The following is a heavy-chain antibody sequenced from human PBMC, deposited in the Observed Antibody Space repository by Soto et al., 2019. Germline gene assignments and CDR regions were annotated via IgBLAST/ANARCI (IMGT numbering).Heavy chain of an antibody. CDR3: ARVRYGDFSFQY. J-gene: IGHJ4*02. CDR2: TNPDTGDS. V-gene: IGHV1-2*02. CDR1: GYTFTTFH. D-gene: IGHD4-17*01. Sequence: QVHLVQSGAEVRKPGASVKVSCKASGYTFTTFHLHWVRLAPGQGLEWMGWTNPDTGDSEYGQKVQGRVTLTRDTSMANAYMELSSLTSDDTAIYFCARVRYGDFSFQYWGQGTPVSVSS.